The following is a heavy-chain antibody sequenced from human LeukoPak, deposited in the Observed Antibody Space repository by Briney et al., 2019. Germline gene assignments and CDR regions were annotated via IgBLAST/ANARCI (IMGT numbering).Heavy chain of an antibody. CDR3: ARGGTARQDPLDI. CDR1: GYTFTTYA. CDR2: INPNTAGT. Sequence: RASVKVSCKASGYTFTTYAMNWVRQAPGQGLEWMGWINPNTAGTKYAQKFQGRVTMTWDTSTSTLYMELSRLRSDDKAFYYCARGGTARQDPLDIWGEGTMVTVSS. V-gene: IGHV1-2*02. J-gene: IGHJ3*02. D-gene: IGHD6-6*01.